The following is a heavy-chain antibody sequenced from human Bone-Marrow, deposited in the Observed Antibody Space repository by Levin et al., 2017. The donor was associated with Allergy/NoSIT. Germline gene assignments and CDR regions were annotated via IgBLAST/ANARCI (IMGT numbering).Heavy chain of an antibody. CDR2: ISYDGSNK. D-gene: IGHD3-10*01. Sequence: PGGSLRLSCAASGFTFSSYGMHWVRQAPGKGLEWVAVISYDGSNKYYADSVKGRFTISRDNSKNTLYLQMNSLRAEDTAVYYCAKDPGFSHYYGMDVWGQGTTVTVSS. CDR3: AKDPGFSHYYGMDV. CDR1: GFTFSSYG. V-gene: IGHV3-30*18. J-gene: IGHJ6*02.